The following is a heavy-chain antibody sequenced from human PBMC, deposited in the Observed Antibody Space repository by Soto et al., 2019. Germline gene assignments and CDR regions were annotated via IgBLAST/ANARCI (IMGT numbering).Heavy chain of an antibody. CDR3: ARCRTRDYGSGSPVWYNWFDP. J-gene: IGHJ5*02. Sequence: VQLVQSGAEVKKPGSSVKVSCKASGGTFSSYAISWVRQAPGQGLEWMGGIIPIFGTANYAQKFQGRVTITADESTSTDYMELSRLRDEDTAVYYCARCRTRDYGSGSPVWYNWFDPWGQGTLVTVSS. D-gene: IGHD3-10*01. CDR2: IIPIFGTA. CDR1: GGTFSSYA. V-gene: IGHV1-69*01.